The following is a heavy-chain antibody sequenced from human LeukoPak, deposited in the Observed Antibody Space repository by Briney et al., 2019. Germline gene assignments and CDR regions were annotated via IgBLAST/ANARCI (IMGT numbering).Heavy chain of an antibody. CDR2: ISGSASST. D-gene: IGHD3-16*01. V-gene: IGHV3-23*01. Sequence: PGGSLRLSCAASGFSFTTYAMSWVRQAPGKGLEWVSAISGSASSTYYADSVKGRFTISRDNSKSTVYLQMNSLRAEDTAVYYCAKWGPGYYYYIDVWGKGTTVTVSS. CDR1: GFSFTTYA. CDR3: AKWGPGYYYYIDV. J-gene: IGHJ6*03.